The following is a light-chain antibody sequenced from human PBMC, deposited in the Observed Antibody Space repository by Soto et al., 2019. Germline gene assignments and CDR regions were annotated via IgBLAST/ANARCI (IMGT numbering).Light chain of an antibody. CDR1: SSNIGSNY. CDR2: SNN. CDR3: AAWDDSLRGRLYV. J-gene: IGLJ1*01. Sequence: QSVLTQPPSASGTPGQRVTISCSGSSSNIGSNYVYWYQQLPGTAPKLLIYSNNQRPSGVPDRFSGSKSGTSASLAISGLRSEDEADYYCAAWDDSLRGRLYVFGTGTKLTVL. V-gene: IGLV1-47*02.